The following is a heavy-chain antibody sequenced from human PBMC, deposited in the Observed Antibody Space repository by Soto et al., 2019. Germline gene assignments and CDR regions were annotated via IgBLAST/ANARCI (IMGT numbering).Heavy chain of an antibody. CDR1: GGSISSGGYY. CDR2: IFYSGST. D-gene: IGHD6-19*01. Sequence: QLQLQESGPGLVKPSETLSLSCTVSGGSISSGGYYWGWIRQPPGKGLEWIGSIFYSGSTYYNTALKTAVNISVHTSRNQFSLKLTSVTAADTAVYYSERASGGYWGQGTLVTGS. J-gene: IGHJ4*02. CDR3: ERASGGY. V-gene: IGHV4-39*01.